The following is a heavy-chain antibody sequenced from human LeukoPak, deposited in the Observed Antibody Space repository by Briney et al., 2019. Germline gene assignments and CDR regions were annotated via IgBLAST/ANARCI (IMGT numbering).Heavy chain of an antibody. CDR2: INHSGGT. Sequence: PSETLSLTCAVYGGSFSGYSWNWIRQPPVKGLEWIGEINHSGGTNYNPSLKSRVTISVDTSKKQFSLKLSSVTAADTAVYYCARAGYDILTGYCGAFDIWGQGTMVIVSS. J-gene: IGHJ3*02. V-gene: IGHV4-34*01. D-gene: IGHD3-9*01. CDR1: GGSFSGYS. CDR3: ARAGYDILTGYCGAFDI.